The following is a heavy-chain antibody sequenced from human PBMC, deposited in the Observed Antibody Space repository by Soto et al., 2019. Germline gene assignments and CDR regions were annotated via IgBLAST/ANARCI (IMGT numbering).Heavy chain of an antibody. CDR1: GGSIISGY. Sequence: SETLSLTCTVSGGSIISGYWSWSRQPPGKGLEWIGYISYSGNTNYNPSLKSRVTMSVDTPKNQFSLRLSSVTTADTAVYYCAGLRGYAGSPIDYWGQGTLVTVSS. CDR3: AGLRGYAGSPIDY. J-gene: IGHJ4*02. D-gene: IGHD2-15*01. CDR2: ISYSGNT. V-gene: IGHV4-59*01.